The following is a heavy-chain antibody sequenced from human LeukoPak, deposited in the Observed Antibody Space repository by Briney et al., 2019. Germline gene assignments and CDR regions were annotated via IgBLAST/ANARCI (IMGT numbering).Heavy chain of an antibody. CDR1: GGSFSGFS. CDR2: INHSGST. D-gene: IGHD3-10*01. V-gene: IGHV4-34*01. J-gene: IGHJ4*02. CDR3: ARARRGSGSYYTLFDY. Sequence: SETLSLTCAVSGGSFSGFSWTWIRQTPGKGLEWIGDINHSGSTNYNPSLKSRVTISVDTSKNQFSLKLSSVTAADTAGYYCARARRGSGSYYTLFDYWGQGTLVTVSS.